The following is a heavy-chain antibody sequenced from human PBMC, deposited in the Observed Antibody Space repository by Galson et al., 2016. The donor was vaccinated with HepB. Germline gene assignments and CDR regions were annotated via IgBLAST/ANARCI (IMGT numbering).Heavy chain of an antibody. V-gene: IGHV5-51*01. CDR3: ARRAYYGAFDSFEV. J-gene: IGHJ3*01. D-gene: IGHD4-17*01. Sequence: QSGAEVKKPGETLKISCQGSGDTFTTYWIGWVRHMPGKGLEWMGIINPSDSDIRYNPSFEGQVTISADKSISTAYLQWTSLKASDTAIYYCARRAYYGAFDSFEVWGQETVVTVS. CDR2: INPSDSDI. CDR1: GDTFTTYW.